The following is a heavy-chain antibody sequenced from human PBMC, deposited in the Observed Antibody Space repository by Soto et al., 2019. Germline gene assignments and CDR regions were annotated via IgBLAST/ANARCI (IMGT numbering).Heavy chain of an antibody. CDR1: GGSISSSSYY. V-gene: IGHV4-39*01. CDR2: IYYSGST. J-gene: IGHJ4*02. D-gene: IGHD5-12*01. Sequence: PSETLSLTCTVSGGSISSSSYYWGWIRQPPGKGLEWIGSIYYSGSTYYNPSLKSRVTISVDTSKNQFSLKLSSVTAADTAVYYCARRLPRGYSGYDSDYWGQGTLVTVSS. CDR3: ARRLPRGYSGYDSDY.